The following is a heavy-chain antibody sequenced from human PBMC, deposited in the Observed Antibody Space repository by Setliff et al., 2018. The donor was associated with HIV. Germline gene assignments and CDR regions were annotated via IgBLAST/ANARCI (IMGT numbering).Heavy chain of an antibody. CDR2: INPSGTT. CDR1: GGSLRNYY. CDR3: ARHGGFCTNGVCYRGGDWFDP. J-gene: IGHJ5*02. D-gene: IGHD2-8*01. Sequence: PSETLSLTCAVYGGSLRNYYWSWIRQPPGKGLESIAEINPSGTTNYNPSLKSRVTISVDTSKNHFSLKLRSVTAADTAFYYCARHGGFCTNGVCYRGGDWFDPWGQGTLVTVSS. V-gene: IGHV4-34*01.